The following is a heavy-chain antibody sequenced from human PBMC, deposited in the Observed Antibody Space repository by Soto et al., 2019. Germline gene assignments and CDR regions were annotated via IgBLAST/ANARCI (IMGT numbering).Heavy chain of an antibody. CDR3: ARSPTATKFDP. D-gene: IGHD4-17*01. CDR2: IYYSGST. Sequence: QVQLQESGPGLVKPSQTLSLTCTVSGGSISSGDYYWSWIRQPPGKGLEWIGYIYYSGSTYYNPSLQSXXTXAXXTSQKQFSLKLSSVTAADTAVYYCARSPTATKFDPWGQGTLVTVSS. CDR1: GGSISSGDYY. J-gene: IGHJ5*02. V-gene: IGHV4-30-4*01.